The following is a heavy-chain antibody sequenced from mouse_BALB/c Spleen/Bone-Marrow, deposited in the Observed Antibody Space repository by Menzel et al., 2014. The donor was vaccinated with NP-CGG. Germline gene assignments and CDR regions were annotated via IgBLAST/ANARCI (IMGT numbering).Heavy chain of an antibody. CDR3: TRSGYRYVRVWFAY. V-gene: IGHV1S22*01. Sequence: GSELVRPGTSVKLSCKASGYTFTSYWIHWVKQRPGQGLEWIGNICPGSGSTKYDEKFKRKATLTVDTSSSTAYMQLSSLTSEDSAIYYCTRSGYRYVRVWFAYWGQGTLVTVSA. D-gene: IGHD3-1*01. J-gene: IGHJ3*01. CDR2: ICPGSGST. CDR1: GYTFTSYW.